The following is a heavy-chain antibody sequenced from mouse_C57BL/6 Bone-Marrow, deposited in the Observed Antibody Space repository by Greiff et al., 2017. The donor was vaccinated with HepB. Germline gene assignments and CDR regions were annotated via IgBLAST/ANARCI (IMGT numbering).Heavy chain of an antibody. V-gene: IGHV2-5*01. D-gene: IGHD1-1*01. Sequence: QVQLKESGPGLVQPSQSLSITCTVSGFSLTSYGVHWVRQSPGKGLEWLGVIWRGGSTEYNAACMSRLSITKDNSKSQVFFKMNSLQADDTSIYYCAKYYGSSYYLGAYWGQGTLVTVSA. J-gene: IGHJ3*01. CDR2: IWRGGST. CDR1: GFSLTSYG. CDR3: AKYYGSSYYLGAY.